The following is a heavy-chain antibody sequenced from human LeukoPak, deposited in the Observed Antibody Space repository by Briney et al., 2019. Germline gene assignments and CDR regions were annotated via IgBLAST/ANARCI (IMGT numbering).Heavy chain of an antibody. V-gene: IGHV4-39*01. CDR1: GGSISSSSYY. J-gene: IGHJ3*02. Sequence: SETLSLTCTVSGGSISSSSYYWGWIRQPPGKGPEWIGSIYYSGSTYYNPSLKSRVTISVDTSKNQFSLKLSSVTAADTAVYYCATAYCGGDCYWEGAFDIWGQGTMVTVSS. CDR2: IYYSGST. CDR3: ATAYCGGDCYWEGAFDI. D-gene: IGHD2-21*02.